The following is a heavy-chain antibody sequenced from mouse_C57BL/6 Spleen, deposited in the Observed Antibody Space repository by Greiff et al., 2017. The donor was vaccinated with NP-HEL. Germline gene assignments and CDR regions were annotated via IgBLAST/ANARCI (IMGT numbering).Heavy chain of an antibody. Sequence: EVQLQQSGPELVKPGASVKISCKASGYTFTDYYMNWVKQSHGKSLEWIGDINPNNGGTSYNQKFKGKATLTVDKSSSTAYMELRSLTSEDSAVYYCARLQPYDYGRWFDYWGQGTTLTVSS. V-gene: IGHV1-26*01. CDR3: ARLQPYDYGRWFDY. D-gene: IGHD2-4*01. CDR1: GYTFTDYY. CDR2: INPNNGGT. J-gene: IGHJ2*01.